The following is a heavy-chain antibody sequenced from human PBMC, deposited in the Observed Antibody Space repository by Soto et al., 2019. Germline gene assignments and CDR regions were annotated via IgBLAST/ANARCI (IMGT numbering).Heavy chain of an antibody. Sequence: KQSQTLSLTCTVSGGSISSYYWSWIRQPPGKGLEWIGYIYYSGSTNYNPSLKSRVTISVDTSKNQFSLKLSSVTAADTAVYYCARARGLSPVTTVPTEYYYYYYMDVWGKGTTVTVSS. V-gene: IGHV4-59*01. CDR3: ARARGLSPVTTVPTEYYYYYYMDV. D-gene: IGHD4-17*01. CDR1: GGSISSYY. CDR2: IYYSGST. J-gene: IGHJ6*03.